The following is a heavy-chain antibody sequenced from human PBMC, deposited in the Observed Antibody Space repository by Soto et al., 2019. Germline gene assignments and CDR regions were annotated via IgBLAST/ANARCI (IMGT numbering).Heavy chain of an antibody. J-gene: IGHJ4*02. V-gene: IGHV3-30-3*01. Sequence: SGGSLRLSCAASGFTFSSYAMHWVRQAPGKGLEWVAVISYDGSNKYYADSVKGRFTISRDNSKNTLYLQMNSLRAEDTAVYYCARAISNRIAVAQGGFDYWGQGTLVTVSS. CDR2: ISYDGSNK. CDR1: GFTFSSYA. CDR3: ARAISNRIAVAQGGFDY. D-gene: IGHD6-19*01.